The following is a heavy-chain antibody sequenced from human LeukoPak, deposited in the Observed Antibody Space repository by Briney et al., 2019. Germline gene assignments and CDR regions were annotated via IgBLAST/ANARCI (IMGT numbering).Heavy chain of an antibody. CDR1: GGTFSSYA. D-gene: IGHD3-22*01. CDR2: IIPIFGTA. Sequence: SVKVSCKASGGTFSSYAISWVRQAPGQGREWMGRIIPIFGTANYAQKFQGRVTITADKSTSTAYMELSSLRSEDTAVYYCARDEEIVVVITTKFDYWGQGTLVTVSS. J-gene: IGHJ4*02. V-gene: IGHV1-69*06. CDR3: ARDEEIVVVITTKFDY.